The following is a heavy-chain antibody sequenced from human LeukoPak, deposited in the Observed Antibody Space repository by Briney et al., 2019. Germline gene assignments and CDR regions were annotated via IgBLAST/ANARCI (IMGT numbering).Heavy chain of an antibody. CDR2: IYYSGST. V-gene: IGHV4-59*12. D-gene: IGHD5-12*01. Sequence: SETLSLTCTVSGGSISSYYWSWIRQPPGKGLKWIGYIYYSGSTNYNPSLKSRVTISVDTSKNQFSLKLSSVTAADTAVYYCARGYSGYDPFDYWGQGTLVTVSS. CDR1: GGSISSYY. CDR3: ARGYSGYDPFDY. J-gene: IGHJ4*02.